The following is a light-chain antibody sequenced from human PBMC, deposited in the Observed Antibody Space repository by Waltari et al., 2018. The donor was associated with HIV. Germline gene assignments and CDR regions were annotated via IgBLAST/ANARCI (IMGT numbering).Light chain of an antibody. CDR3: MQSLQGYS. V-gene: IGKV2-28*01. J-gene: IGKJ2*01. CDR2: LTS. CDR1: QTLLYTDGYKY. Sequence: DIVMNQSPLSLPVTPGEAGSIPCRSTQTLLYTDGYKYLEWYQQKPGQSPRLLIYLTSTRASGVPDRFSGSGSGTEFTLHISRVEAEDVGTYYCMQSLQGYSFGQGTKLEIK.